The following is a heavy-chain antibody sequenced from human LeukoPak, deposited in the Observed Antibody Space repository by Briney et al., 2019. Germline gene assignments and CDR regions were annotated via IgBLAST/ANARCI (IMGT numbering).Heavy chain of an antibody. V-gene: IGHV1-69*04. Sequence: ASVKVSCKASGGTFSSYTISWVRQAPGQGLEWMGRIIPILGIANYAQKFQGRVTITADKSTSTAYMELSSLRSEDPAVYYCARDRGRGSKPFDYWGQGTLVTVSS. D-gene: IGHD3-16*01. CDR3: ARDRGRGSKPFDY. J-gene: IGHJ4*02. CDR2: IIPILGIA. CDR1: GGTFSSYT.